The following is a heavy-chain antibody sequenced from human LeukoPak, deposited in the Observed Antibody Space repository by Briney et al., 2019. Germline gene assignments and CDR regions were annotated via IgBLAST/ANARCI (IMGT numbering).Heavy chain of an antibody. CDR2: ISYDGTNK. J-gene: IGHJ4*02. CDR1: GFTLSNAW. V-gene: IGHV3-30*03. Sequence: GGSLRLSCAASGFTLSNAWMNWVRQAPGKGLEWVAIISYDGTNKYYADSVKGRFTISRDFSKNTLYLQMSSLRAEDTAVYYCLRGDRRDYWGQGTLVTVPS. CDR3: LRGDRRDY.